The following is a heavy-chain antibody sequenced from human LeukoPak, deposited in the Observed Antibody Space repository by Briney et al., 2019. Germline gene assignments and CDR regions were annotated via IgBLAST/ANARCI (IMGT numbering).Heavy chain of an antibody. D-gene: IGHD6-19*01. CDR3: ARQGTYSSAIGMGY. CDR1: GYTFNNHY. J-gene: IGHJ4*02. Sequence: ASVKVYCKASGYTFNNHYMYWVRQVPGQGLEWMGVINPSGGSTSYAQKFQGRVTMTRDTSTRTVYMEVNSLRSEDTAVYYCARQGTYSSAIGMGYWGQGTLVTVSS. CDR2: INPSGGST. V-gene: IGHV1-46*02.